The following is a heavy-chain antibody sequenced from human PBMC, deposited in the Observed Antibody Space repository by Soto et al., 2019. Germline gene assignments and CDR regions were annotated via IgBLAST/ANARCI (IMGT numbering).Heavy chain of an antibody. Sequence: GGSLRLSCAASGFTFSTYSFNWVRQAPGKGLEWVSSISSSSSYIYYADSVKGRFIISRDNAKNSLYLQMNSLRAEDTAVYYCAKNNRYCSSTNCFVFDYWGQGTLVTVSS. D-gene: IGHD2-2*01. CDR2: ISSSSSYI. CDR1: GFTFSTYS. J-gene: IGHJ4*02. CDR3: AKNNRYCSSTNCFVFDY. V-gene: IGHV3-21*01.